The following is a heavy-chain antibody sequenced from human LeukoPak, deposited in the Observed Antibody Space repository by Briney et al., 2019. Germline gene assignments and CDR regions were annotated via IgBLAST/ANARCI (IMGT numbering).Heavy chain of an antibody. J-gene: IGHJ3*02. D-gene: IGHD1-26*01. CDR1: GFTFSSYA. CDR2: ISYDGSNK. Sequence: GRSLRLSCAASGFTFSSYAMHWVRQAPGKGLEWVAVISYDGSNKYYADSVKGRFTISRDNSKNTLYLQMNSLRAEDTAVYYCAKDWLSLVGAPSYAFDIWGQGTMVTVSS. V-gene: IGHV3-30-3*01. CDR3: AKDWLSLVGAPSYAFDI.